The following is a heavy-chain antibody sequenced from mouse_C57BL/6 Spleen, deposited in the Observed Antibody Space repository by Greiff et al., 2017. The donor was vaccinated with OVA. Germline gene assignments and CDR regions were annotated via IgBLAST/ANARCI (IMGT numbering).Heavy chain of an antibody. V-gene: IGHV6-3*01. CDR1: GFTFSNYW. CDR2: IRLKSDNYAT. Sequence: EVKLEESGGGLVQPGGSMKLSCVASGFTFSNYWMNWVRQSPEKGLEWVAQIRLKSDNYATHYAESVKGRFTISRDDSKSSVYLQMNNLRAEDTGIYYCTEGIYYYGSKYFDVWGTGTTVTVSS. J-gene: IGHJ1*03. CDR3: TEGIYYYGSKYFDV. D-gene: IGHD1-1*01.